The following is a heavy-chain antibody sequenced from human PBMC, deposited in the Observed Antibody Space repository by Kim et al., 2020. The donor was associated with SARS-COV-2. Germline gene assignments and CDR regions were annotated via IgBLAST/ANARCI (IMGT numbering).Heavy chain of an antibody. D-gene: IGHD3-3*01. V-gene: IGHV3-23*01. J-gene: IGHJ5*02. Sequence: DSVKGRFTISRDNSKNTLYLQMNSLRAEDTAVYYCAKERGVVPLYNWFDPWGQGTLVTVSS. CDR3: AKERGVVPLYNWFDP.